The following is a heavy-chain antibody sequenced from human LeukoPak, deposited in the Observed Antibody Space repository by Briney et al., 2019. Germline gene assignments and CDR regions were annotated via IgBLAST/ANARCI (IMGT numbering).Heavy chain of an antibody. CDR1: GGSFSGYY. Sequence: KPSETLSLTCAVYGGSFSGYYWSWIRQPPGKGLEWIGYIYYSGSTYYNPSLKSRVTISVDTSKNQFSLKLSSVTAADTAVYYCARDFSVVVVPGRDYYYYGMDVWGQGTTVTVSS. CDR2: IYYSGST. D-gene: IGHD3-22*01. J-gene: IGHJ6*02. V-gene: IGHV4-30-4*01. CDR3: ARDFSVVVVPGRDYYYYGMDV.